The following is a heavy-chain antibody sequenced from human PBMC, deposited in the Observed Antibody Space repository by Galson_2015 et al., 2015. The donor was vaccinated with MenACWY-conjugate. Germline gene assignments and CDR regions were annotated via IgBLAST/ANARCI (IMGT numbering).Heavy chain of an antibody. Sequence: SETLSLTCAVSGGSISSSNWWSWVRQPPGKGLEWIGEIYHSGSTNYNPSLKSRVTISVDKSKNQFSLKLSSVTAADTAVYYCARRTQWLVLMRAFDIWGQGTMVTVSS. D-gene: IGHD6-19*01. J-gene: IGHJ3*02. V-gene: IGHV4-4*02. CDR3: ARRTQWLVLMRAFDI. CDR1: GGSISSSNW. CDR2: IYHSGST.